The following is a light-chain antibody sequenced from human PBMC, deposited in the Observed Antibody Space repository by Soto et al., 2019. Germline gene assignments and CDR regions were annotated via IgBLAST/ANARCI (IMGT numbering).Light chain of an antibody. CDR2: DTS. V-gene: IGKV1-5*01. Sequence: DIQMTQSPSTLPASAGDRVTITCRARQSISKWLAWYQQNPGKAPKVLIYDTSNLESGVPSRFSGSRSGTEFTLTISSLQPDDFATYYCQQYYAYPLTFGGGTQVEIK. CDR3: QQYYAYPLT. CDR1: QSISKW. J-gene: IGKJ4*01.